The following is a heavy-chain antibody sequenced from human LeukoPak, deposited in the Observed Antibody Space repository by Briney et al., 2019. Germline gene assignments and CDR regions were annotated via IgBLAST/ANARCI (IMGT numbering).Heavy chain of an antibody. CDR3: ARAKKYQPPGA. CDR1: GFTFRNYG. Sequence: GGSLRLSCAASGFTFRNYGMSWVRQAPGKGLEWVSGITGSGGDAFYADSVKGRFTISRDNSKNTLYLQMNSLRAEDTAVYYCARAKKYQPPGAWGQGTLVTVSS. D-gene: IGHD2-2*01. J-gene: IGHJ5*02. V-gene: IGHV3-23*01. CDR2: ITGSGGDA.